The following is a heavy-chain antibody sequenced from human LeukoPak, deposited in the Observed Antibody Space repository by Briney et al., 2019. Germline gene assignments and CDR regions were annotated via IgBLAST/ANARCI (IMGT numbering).Heavy chain of an antibody. D-gene: IGHD3-22*01. J-gene: IGHJ4*02. CDR2: ISNTGSFI. CDR1: GLTFSDEY. Sequence: GGSLRLSCAASGLTFSDEYMSWIRQAPGKGLEWVSYISNTGSFISYADSVKGRFTISRDNAKNSLYLQMNSLRAEDTAVYYCARAGGYDSSGYYLSTFDYWGQGTLVTVSS. V-gene: IGHV3-11*04. CDR3: ARAGGYDSSGYYLSTFDY.